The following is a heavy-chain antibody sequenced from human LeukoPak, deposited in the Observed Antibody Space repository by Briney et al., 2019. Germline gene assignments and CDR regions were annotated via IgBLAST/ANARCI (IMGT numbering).Heavy chain of an antibody. Sequence: GGSLILSCAASGFTFSSYAMSWVRQAPGKGLEWVSAISGSGGSTYYADSVKGRFTISRDNSKNTLYLQMNSLRAEDTAVYYCAKDPIAVAKSGYFDYWGQGTLVTVSS. CDR1: GFTFSSYA. CDR2: ISGSGGST. CDR3: AKDPIAVAKSGYFDY. V-gene: IGHV3-23*01. J-gene: IGHJ4*02. D-gene: IGHD6-19*01.